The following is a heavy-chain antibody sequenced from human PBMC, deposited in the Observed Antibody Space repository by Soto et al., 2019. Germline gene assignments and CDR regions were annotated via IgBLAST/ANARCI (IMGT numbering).Heavy chain of an antibody. CDR3: ARSGGGRYLGY. CDR2: IIPILGIA. D-gene: IGHD1-26*01. J-gene: IGHJ4*02. Sequence: QVQLVQSGAEVKKPGSSVKVSCKASGGTFSSYTISWVRQAPGQGLEWMGRIIPILGIANYAQKFQGRVTITADKSTSTAYMELSSLRSEDTAVYYCARSGGGRYLGYWGQGTLVTVSS. V-gene: IGHV1-69*02. CDR1: GGTFSSYT.